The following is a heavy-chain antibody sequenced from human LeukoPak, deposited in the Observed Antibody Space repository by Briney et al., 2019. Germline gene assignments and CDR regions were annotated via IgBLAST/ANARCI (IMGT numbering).Heavy chain of an antibody. CDR1: GGSISSYY. V-gene: IGHV4-34*01. D-gene: IGHD2-21*01. Sequence: PSETLSLTCTVSGGSISSYYWSWIRQPPGKGLEWIGEINDSGSSNYNPSLKSRVTISVDTSKNQFSLKLSSVTAADTAVYYCARVVYCGGECYSHFDHWGPGTLVTVSS. J-gene: IGHJ4*02. CDR3: ARVVYCGGECYSHFDH. CDR2: INDSGSS.